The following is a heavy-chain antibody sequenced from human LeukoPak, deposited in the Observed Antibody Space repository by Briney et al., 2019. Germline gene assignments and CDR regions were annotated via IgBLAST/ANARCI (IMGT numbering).Heavy chain of an antibody. D-gene: IGHD6-19*01. CDR3: ARGGRGWYNDWFDP. CDR2: LYNSGST. Sequence: PSETLSLNCTVYGGSNSSYYWSWLRQPQGKGLVWFGYLYNSGSTNYNPSLKSRVTISVDTSKNQISLKMSSVTAADTAVYYCARGGRGWYNDWFDPWGQGTLVTVSS. V-gene: IGHV4-59*01. CDR1: GGSNSSYY. J-gene: IGHJ5*02.